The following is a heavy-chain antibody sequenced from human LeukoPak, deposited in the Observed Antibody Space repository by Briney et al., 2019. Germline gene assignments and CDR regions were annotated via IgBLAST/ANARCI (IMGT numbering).Heavy chain of an antibody. CDR3: ARESLIAAAGVNFDY. J-gene: IGHJ4*02. D-gene: IGHD6-13*01. V-gene: IGHV1-2*02. CDR2: INPNSGGT. Sequence: ASVKVSCKASGYTFTGYYMHWVRQAPGQGLEWMGWINPNSGGTNYAQKFQGRVTMTRDTSISTAYMELSRLRSDDTAVYYCARESLIAAAGVNFDYWGQGTLVTVSS. CDR1: GYTFTGYY.